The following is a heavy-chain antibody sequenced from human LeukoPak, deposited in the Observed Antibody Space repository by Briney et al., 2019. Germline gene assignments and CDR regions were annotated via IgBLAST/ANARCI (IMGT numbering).Heavy chain of an antibody. Sequence: GGSLRLSCVVSGFTFSAHWMSWVRQDPLKGLVWVSRINSDGGSTGYADSVKGRFTISRDNAKNTLYLQMNSLRAEDTALYYCARGGTSGSLIYWGQGTLVTVSS. CDR1: GFTFSAHW. J-gene: IGHJ4*02. CDR2: INSDGGST. V-gene: IGHV3-74*01. CDR3: ARGGTSGSLIY. D-gene: IGHD1-26*01.